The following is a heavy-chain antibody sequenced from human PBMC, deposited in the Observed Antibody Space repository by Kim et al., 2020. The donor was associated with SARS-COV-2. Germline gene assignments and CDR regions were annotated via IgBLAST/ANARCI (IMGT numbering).Heavy chain of an antibody. Sequence: ADSVKGRFTISRDNAKNTLYLQMSSLRAEDTAVYYCARGDILTGSTPFDYWGQGTLVTVSS. D-gene: IGHD3-9*01. CDR3: ARGDILTGSTPFDY. V-gene: IGHV3-74*01. J-gene: IGHJ4*02.